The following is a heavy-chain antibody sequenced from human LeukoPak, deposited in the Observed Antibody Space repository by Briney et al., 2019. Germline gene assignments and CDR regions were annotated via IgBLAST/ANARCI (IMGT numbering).Heavy chain of an antibody. V-gene: IGHV1-2*02. CDR2: INPNSGGT. J-gene: IGHJ4*02. CDR3: ARDAIVVVPAALDY. CDR1: GYTFTGYY. D-gene: IGHD2-2*01. Sequence: SVEDACRACGYTFTGYYMHWVRQAPGQGREWMGWINPNSGGTNYAQKFQGRVTMTRDTSISTAYMELSRLRSDDTAVYYCARDAIVVVPAALDYWGQGTLVTVSS.